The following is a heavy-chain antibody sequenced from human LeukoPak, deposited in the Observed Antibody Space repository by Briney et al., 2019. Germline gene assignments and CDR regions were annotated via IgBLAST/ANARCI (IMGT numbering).Heavy chain of an antibody. CDR1: GFTFSSYW. V-gene: IGHV3-7*01. CDR3: ARDRYPGGGNSGFDY. Sequence: GGSLRLSCAASGFTFSSYWMSWVRQAPGKGLEWVANIRQDGSEKYYVDSVKGRFTISRDNAKNSLYLQMNSLRAEDTAVYYCARDRYPGGGNSGFDYWGQGTLVTVSS. J-gene: IGHJ4*02. D-gene: IGHD4-23*01. CDR2: IRQDGSEK.